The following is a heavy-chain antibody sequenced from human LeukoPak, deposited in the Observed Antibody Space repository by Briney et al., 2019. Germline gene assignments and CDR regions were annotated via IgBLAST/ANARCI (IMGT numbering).Heavy chain of an antibody. CDR2: ISAYNGNT. D-gene: IGHD2-8*01. CDR3: ARDPLLVLMVYAMGFPYFDY. J-gene: IGHJ4*02. CDR1: GYTFTSYG. V-gene: IGHV1-18*01. Sequence: GASVKVSCKASGYTFTSYGISWVRQAPGQGLEWMGWISAYNGNTNYAQKLQGRVTMTTDTSTSTAYMELRSLRSDDTAVYYCARDPLLVLMVYAMGFPYFDYWGQGTLVTVSS.